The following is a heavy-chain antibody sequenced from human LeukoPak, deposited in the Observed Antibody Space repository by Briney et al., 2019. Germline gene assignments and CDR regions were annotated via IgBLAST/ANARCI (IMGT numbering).Heavy chain of an antibody. D-gene: IGHD6-13*01. V-gene: IGHV3-20*04. Sequence: PGGSLRQSCAAPGFTFDEYVMSWGRQVPGKGLEWVHGINWNGGSTGYADSVKGRFTISRDNAKNSLDLQMNSLRAEDTALHYCARHPKYSSSWYYYYMDVWGKGTTVTVSS. CDR1: GFTFDEYV. J-gene: IGHJ6*03. CDR3: ARHPKYSSSWYYYYMDV. CDR2: INWNGGST.